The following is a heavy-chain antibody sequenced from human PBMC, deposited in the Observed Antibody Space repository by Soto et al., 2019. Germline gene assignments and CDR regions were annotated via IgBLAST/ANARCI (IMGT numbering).Heavy chain of an antibody. CDR2: IVVGSGNT. CDR1: GFTFTSSA. CDR3: AADYVDTAMVLLGAFDI. D-gene: IGHD5-18*01. J-gene: IGHJ3*02. Sequence: SVKVSCKASGFTFTSSAVQWVRQARGQRLEWIGWIVVGSGNTNYAQKFQERVNITRDMSTSTAYMELSSLRSEDTAVYHCAADYVDTAMVLLGAFDIWGHGTMETVS. V-gene: IGHV1-58*01.